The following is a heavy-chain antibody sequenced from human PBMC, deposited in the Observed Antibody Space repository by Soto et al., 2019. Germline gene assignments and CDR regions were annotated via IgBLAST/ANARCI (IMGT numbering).Heavy chain of an antibody. CDR2: ISSGRPDI. D-gene: IGHD6-19*01. V-gene: IGHV3-21*01. J-gene: IGHJ4*02. Sequence: GGSLRLSCAASGFSYDTYNMNWVRQAPGKGLEWVSSISSGRPDIFYADSVRGRFTISRDDAKKSLFLQMNSLRADDTAVYYCARDHLGIAAGDFDLWGQGTLVTVSS. CDR3: ARDHLGIAAGDFDL. CDR1: GFSYDTYN.